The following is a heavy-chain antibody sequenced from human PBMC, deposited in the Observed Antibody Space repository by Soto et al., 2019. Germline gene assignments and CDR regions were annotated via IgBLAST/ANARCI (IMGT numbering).Heavy chain of an antibody. CDR1: GFTFSSYS. CDR3: ASASSSCNGALRFDY. J-gene: IGHJ4*02. Sequence: EVQLVESGGGLVQPGGSLRLSCAASGFTFSSYSMNWVRQAPGKGLEWVSYISSSSSTIYYAASVKGRFTISRDYAKNSLYRQRNSLRAADTAGYYCASASSSCNGALRFDYLGQGTLVTVSS. V-gene: IGHV3-48*01. D-gene: IGHD6-13*01. CDR2: ISSSSSTI.